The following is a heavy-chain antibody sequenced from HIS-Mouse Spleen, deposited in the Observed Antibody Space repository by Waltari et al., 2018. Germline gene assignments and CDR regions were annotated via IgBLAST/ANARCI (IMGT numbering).Heavy chain of an antibody. CDR3: AGGALSGYSYGCIDY. V-gene: IGHV4-59*01. CDR2: SYYRGGI. CDR1: GGFISSYY. J-gene: IGHJ4*02. D-gene: IGHD5-18*01. Sequence: QVQLQESGPGLVKPSETLSLTCTVPGGFISSYYWRWLRQPPGKGLEWVGYSYYRGGINLNPSRKTMVTMLVDTSKDAFALMLGAVTAADTAVDYCAGGALSGYSYGCIDYWVQGTLVTVSS.